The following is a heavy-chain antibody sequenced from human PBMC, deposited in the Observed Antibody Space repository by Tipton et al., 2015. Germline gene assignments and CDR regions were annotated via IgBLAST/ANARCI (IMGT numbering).Heavy chain of an antibody. Sequence: TLSLTCNVFGGSISRSDYYWGWIRQPPGKGLEWIGNMFYSGSAYYNPALNSRVTISVDTSENQLSLKMSSVTAADTAVYFCARDLEHGMDVWGQGTTVTVS. CDR2: MFYSGSA. CDR1: GGSISRSDYY. V-gene: IGHV4-39*07. J-gene: IGHJ6*02. CDR3: ARDLEHGMDV.